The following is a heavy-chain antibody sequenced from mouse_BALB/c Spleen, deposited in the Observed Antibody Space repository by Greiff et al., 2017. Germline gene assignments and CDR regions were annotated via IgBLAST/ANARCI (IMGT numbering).Heavy chain of an antibody. V-gene: IGHV2-3*01. D-gene: IGHD2-14*01. CDR2: IWGDGST. CDR3: AKHTIGTTGWYFDV. Sequence: VKVVESGPGLVAPSQSLSITCTVSGFSLTSYGVSWVRQPPGKGLEWLGVIWGDGSTNYHSALISRLSISKDNSKSQVFLKLNSLQTDDTATYYCAKHTIGTTGWYFDVWGAGTTVTVSS. J-gene: IGHJ1*01. CDR1: GFSLTSYG.